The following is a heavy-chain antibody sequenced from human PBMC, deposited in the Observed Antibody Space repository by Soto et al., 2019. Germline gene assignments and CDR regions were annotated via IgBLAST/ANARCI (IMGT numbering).Heavy chain of an antibody. Sequence: ASVKVSCKASGYTFTSYGISWVRQAPGQGLEWMGWISAYNGNTNYAQKLQGRVTMTTHTSTSTAYMELRSLRSDETAVYYCARVAPPIVVVVAATYYFDYWGQGTLVTVSS. CDR2: ISAYNGNT. J-gene: IGHJ4*02. D-gene: IGHD2-15*01. V-gene: IGHV1-18*01. CDR1: GYTFTSYG. CDR3: ARVAPPIVVVVAATYYFDY.